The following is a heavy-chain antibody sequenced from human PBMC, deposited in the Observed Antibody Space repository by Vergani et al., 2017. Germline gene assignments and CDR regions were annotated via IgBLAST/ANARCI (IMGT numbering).Heavy chain of an antibody. CDR2: IWYDGSKE. CDR3: ARSGYCAHGVCYMTYYYYMDV. D-gene: IGHD2-8*01. J-gene: IGHJ6*03. Sequence: QVQLAESGGGVVQPGRSLRLSCAGSGFTLSSHAMHWVRQAPGKGLEWVAFIWYDGSKEYYADSVKGRFTISRDNSKNTLYLQMNNLRAADTAVYYCARSGYCAHGVCYMTYYYYMDVCGKGTEVAVSS. CDR1: GFTLSSHA. V-gene: IGHV3-33*01.